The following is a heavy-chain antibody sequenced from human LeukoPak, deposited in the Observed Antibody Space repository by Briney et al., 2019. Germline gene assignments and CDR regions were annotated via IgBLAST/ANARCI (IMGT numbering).Heavy chain of an antibody. V-gene: IGHV4-4*07. CDR3: ASGVTVTKTNAFDI. CDR2: IYTSGST. CDR1: GGSISNYY. Sequence: PSETLSLTCTVSGGSISNYYWGWIRQPAGKGLQWIGRIYTSGSTNYNPSLKSRVTMSVDTSKNQFSLKLSSVTAADTAVYYCASGVTVTKTNAFDIWGQGTMVTVSS. D-gene: IGHD4-17*01. J-gene: IGHJ3*02.